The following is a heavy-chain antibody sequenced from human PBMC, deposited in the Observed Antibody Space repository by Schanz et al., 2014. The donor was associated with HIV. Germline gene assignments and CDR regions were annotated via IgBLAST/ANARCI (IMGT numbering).Heavy chain of an antibody. D-gene: IGHD5-18*01. CDR2: ISGSGAGT. CDR1: GFTFSSYA. Sequence: EVQVLESGGGLVQPGGSLRLSCAASGFTFSSYAMSWVRQAPGKGLEWVSGISGSGAGTYYADSVKGRFTISRDNSKNTLYVQMNSLRAEDTAVYYCAKVAMAHRHYWYMDVWGHGTTVTVSS. J-gene: IGHJ6*02. CDR3: AKVAMAHRHYWYMDV. V-gene: IGHV3-23*01.